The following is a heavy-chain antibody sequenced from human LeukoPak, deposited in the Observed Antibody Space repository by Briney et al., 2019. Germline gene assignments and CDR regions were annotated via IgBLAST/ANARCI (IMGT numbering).Heavy chain of an antibody. J-gene: IGHJ4*02. Sequence: GASVTVSCKASGYTFTGYYLHWVRQAPGQGLEWMGWMNPNSGNTGYAQKFQGRVTMTRNTSISTAYMELSSLRSEDTAVYYCARGVGGADYWGQGTLVTVSS. CDR3: ARGVGGADY. CDR1: GYTFTGYY. CDR2: MNPNSGNT. D-gene: IGHD3-16*01. V-gene: IGHV1-8*02.